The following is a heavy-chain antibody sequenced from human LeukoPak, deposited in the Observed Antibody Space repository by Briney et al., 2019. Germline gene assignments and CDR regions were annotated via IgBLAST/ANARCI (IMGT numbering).Heavy chain of an antibody. D-gene: IGHD3-22*01. J-gene: IGHJ4*02. CDR1: GYTFTSYY. Sequence: SVKVSCKASGYTFTSYYIHWVRQAPGQGLEWMGGIIPIFGTANYAQKFQGRVTITADESTSTAYMELSSLRSEDTAVYYCARGLYYDSSGYYPAFDYWGQGTLVTVSS. CDR3: ARGLYYDSSGYYPAFDY. V-gene: IGHV1-69*13. CDR2: IIPIFGTA.